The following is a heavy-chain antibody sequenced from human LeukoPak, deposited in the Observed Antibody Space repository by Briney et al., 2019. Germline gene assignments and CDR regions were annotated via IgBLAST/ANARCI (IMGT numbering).Heavy chain of an antibody. CDR2: IYHSGST. Sequence: SQTLSLTCAVSSGSISSGGYSWSWIRQPPGKGLEWIGYIYHSGSTYYNPSLKSRVTISVDRSKNQFSLKLSSVTAADTAVYYCARVYCSSTSCYYFDYWGQGTLVTVSS. V-gene: IGHV4-30-2*01. CDR1: SGSISSGGYS. CDR3: ARVYCSSTSCYYFDY. D-gene: IGHD2-2*01. J-gene: IGHJ4*02.